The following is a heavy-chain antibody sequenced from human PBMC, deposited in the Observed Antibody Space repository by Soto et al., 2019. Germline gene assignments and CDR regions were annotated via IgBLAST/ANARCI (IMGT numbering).Heavy chain of an antibody. J-gene: IGHJ6*02. Sequence: PGESLKISCQGSGYTFINYWIGWVRQMPGKGLGWMGIIYPGDSDTRYSPSFQGQVTISADKSISTAYLQWSSLKASDTAMYYCARLPGGSYLGMGPFYYYYGMDVWGQGTTVTVSS. D-gene: IGHD1-26*01. CDR1: GYTFINYW. V-gene: IGHV5-51*01. CDR3: ARLPGGSYLGMGPFYYYYGMDV. CDR2: IYPGDSDT.